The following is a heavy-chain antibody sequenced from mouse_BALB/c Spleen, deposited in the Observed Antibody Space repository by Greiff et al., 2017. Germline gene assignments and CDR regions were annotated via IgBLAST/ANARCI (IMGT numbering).Heavy chain of an antibody. CDR2: ISSGSSTI. CDR1: GFTFSSFG. CDR3: GRAGRGAY. D-gene: IGHD3-1*01. V-gene: IGHV5-17*02. J-gene: IGHJ3*01. Sequence: EVQLVESGGGLVQPGGSRKLSCAASGFTFSSFGMHWVRQAPGKGLEWVAYISSGSSTIYYADTVKGRFTIARDNPKNTLCLKMNSLRSEDTAIYYCGRAGRGAYWGQGTTVTVSA.